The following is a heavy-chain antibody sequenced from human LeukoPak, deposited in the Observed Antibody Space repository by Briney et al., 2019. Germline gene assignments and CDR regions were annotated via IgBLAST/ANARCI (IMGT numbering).Heavy chain of an antibody. CDR2: IYTSGST. J-gene: IGHJ3*02. D-gene: IGHD6-13*01. CDR1: GGSISSYY. V-gene: IGHV4-4*07. CDR3: ARDLYSSSWYTEDAFDI. Sequence: SETLSLTCTVSGGSISSYYWSWIRQPAGKGLEWIGRIYTSGSTNYNPSLKSRVTMSVDTSKNQFSLKLSSVTAADTAVYYCARDLYSSSWYTEDAFDIWGQGTMVTVSS.